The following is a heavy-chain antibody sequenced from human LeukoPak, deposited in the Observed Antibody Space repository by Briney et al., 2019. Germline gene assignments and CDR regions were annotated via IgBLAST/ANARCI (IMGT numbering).Heavy chain of an antibody. J-gene: IGHJ4*02. D-gene: IGHD3-16*01. V-gene: IGHV3-23*01. Sequence: GGSLRLSCAASGFTFKNYATKWIRQAPGKGLEWVSAISGSGGNTYYADSVKGRFTISRDNSKNTLYLQMNSLRAEDTAVYYCARGDPHGYWGQGTLVTVSS. CDR3: ARGDPHGY. CDR1: GFTFKNYA. CDR2: ISGSGGNT.